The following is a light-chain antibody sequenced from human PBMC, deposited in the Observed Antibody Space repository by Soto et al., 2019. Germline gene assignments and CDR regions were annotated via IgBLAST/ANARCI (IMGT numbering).Light chain of an antibody. CDR3: QQYNNWPPTWT. Sequence: EILMTQSPATLSVSPGERATLSCRASQSVSSNLAWYQQKPGQAPSLLIYAVSTRATGIPARFSGSGSGTEFTLTINSLQSEDFAVYYCQQYNNWPPTWTFGQGTKVEI. CDR2: AVS. CDR1: QSVSSN. J-gene: IGKJ1*01. V-gene: IGKV3-15*01.